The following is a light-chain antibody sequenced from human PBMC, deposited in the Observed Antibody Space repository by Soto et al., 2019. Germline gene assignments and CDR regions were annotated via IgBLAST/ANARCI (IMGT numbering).Light chain of an antibody. CDR1: QSVVNY. J-gene: IGKJ1*01. CDR2: GVS. CDR3: QQSYSTPWT. Sequence: IKMTQSPSSLSAFVGDRVTITCRANQSVVNYLNWYEQKPGKAPRLVIYGVSNLQSGVPSKFSGSGSGTDFTLTISSLQPEDFATYFCQQSYSTPWTFGQGTKVEIK. V-gene: IGKV1-39*01.